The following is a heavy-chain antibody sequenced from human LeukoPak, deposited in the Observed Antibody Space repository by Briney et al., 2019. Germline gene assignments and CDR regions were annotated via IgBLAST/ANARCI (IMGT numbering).Heavy chain of an antibody. CDR1: GYSISSGYY. D-gene: IGHD2-2*01. Sequence: PSETLSLTCTVSGYSISSGYYWDWIRQAPGKGLEWIGNIYHSGSTYYNPSLKSRVTISVDTSKNHFSLKLSSVTAADTAVYYCARDCGDCSSTRRPFDYWGQGTLVTVSS. J-gene: IGHJ4*02. CDR3: ARDCGDCSSTRRPFDY. V-gene: IGHV4-38-2*02. CDR2: IYHSGST.